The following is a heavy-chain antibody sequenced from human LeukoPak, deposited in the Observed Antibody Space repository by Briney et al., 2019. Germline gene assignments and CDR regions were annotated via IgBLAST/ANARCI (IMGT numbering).Heavy chain of an antibody. CDR2: IYYSGST. V-gene: IGHV4-59*06. D-gene: IGHD3-22*01. Sequence: SETLSLTCTVSGGSMSSYYWTWIRQPPGKGLEWIGYIYYSGSTYYNPSLKSRVTISVDTSKNQFSLKLSSVTAADTAVYYCARVVGSAGPKIGSFDYWGQGTLVTVSS. CDR1: GGSMSSYY. CDR3: ARVVGSAGPKIGSFDY. J-gene: IGHJ4*02.